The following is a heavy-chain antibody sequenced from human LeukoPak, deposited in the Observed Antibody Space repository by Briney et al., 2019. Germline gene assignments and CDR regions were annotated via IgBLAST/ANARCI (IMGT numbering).Heavy chain of an antibody. Sequence: PSETLSLTCAVYGGSFSGYYWSWIRQPPGKGLEWIGEINHSGSTNYNPSLKSRVTISVDTSKNQFSLKLSSVTAADTAVYCCARGGVWGSYRPINYFDYWGQGTLVTVSS. J-gene: IGHJ4*02. CDR3: ARGGVWGSYRPINYFDY. CDR2: INHSGST. D-gene: IGHD3-16*02. V-gene: IGHV4-34*01. CDR1: GGSFSGYY.